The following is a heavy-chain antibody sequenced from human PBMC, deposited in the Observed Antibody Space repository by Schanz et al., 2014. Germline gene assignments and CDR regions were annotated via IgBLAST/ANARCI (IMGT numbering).Heavy chain of an antibody. CDR2: IYHSGNT. V-gene: IGHV4-4*02. Sequence: QVQLQQWGAGLLKPSETLSLTCAVSGASISSSNWWSWVRQPPGKGLEWIGEIYHSGNTNYNASLKSRVTISVDKSKNQFSLKVRSVTAADTAVYYCARGGYGSGSYREFDYWGQGTLVTVSS. CDR1: GASISSSNW. J-gene: IGHJ4*02. D-gene: IGHD3-10*01. CDR3: ARGGYGSGSYREFDY.